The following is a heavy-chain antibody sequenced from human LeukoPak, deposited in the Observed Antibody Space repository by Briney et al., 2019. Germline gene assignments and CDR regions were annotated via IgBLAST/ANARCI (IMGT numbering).Heavy chain of an antibody. J-gene: IGHJ5*02. CDR3: ARDMVYCSSTSCFNWFDP. CDR1: GGSISSYY. CDR2: IYYSGST. D-gene: IGHD2-2*01. Sequence: SETLSLTCTVSGGSISSYYWSWIRQPPGKGLEWIGYIYYSGSTNYNPSLKSRVTISVDTSKNQFSLKLSSVTAADAAVYYCARDMVYCSSTSCFNWFDPWGQGTLVTVSS. V-gene: IGHV4-59*01.